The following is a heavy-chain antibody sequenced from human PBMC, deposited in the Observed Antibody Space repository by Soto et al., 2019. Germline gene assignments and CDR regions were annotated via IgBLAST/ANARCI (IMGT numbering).Heavy chain of an antibody. Sequence: QVQLVESGRGVVQPGRSLRLSCAASGFIFSNYGMHWVRQAPGKGLEWVAVIWYDGSNKNYADSMKGRFTISRDNSKNTLYLQMNSLRAEDTAVYYCAKGDDSGRAEWGQGTLVTVSS. J-gene: IGHJ4*02. V-gene: IGHV3-33*06. CDR1: GFIFSNYG. D-gene: IGHD3-10*01. CDR2: IWYDGSNK. CDR3: AKGDDSGRAE.